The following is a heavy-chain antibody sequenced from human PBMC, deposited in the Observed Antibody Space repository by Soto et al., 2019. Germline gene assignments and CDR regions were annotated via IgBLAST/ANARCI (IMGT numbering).Heavy chain of an antibody. CDR2: ISYDGSNK. J-gene: IGHJ6*02. CDR3: ARTDPYYYYYGMDV. V-gene: IGHV3-30*03. CDR1: GFTFSSYG. Sequence: GGSLRLSCAASGFTFSSYGMHWVRQAPGKGLEWVAVISYDGSNKYYADSVKGRFTISRDNSKNTLYLQMNSLRAEDTAVYYCARTDPYYYYYGMDVWGQGTTVTVSS.